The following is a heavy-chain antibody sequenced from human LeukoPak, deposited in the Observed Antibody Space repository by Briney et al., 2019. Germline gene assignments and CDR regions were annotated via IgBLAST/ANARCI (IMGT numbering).Heavy chain of an antibody. CDR1: GYTFTDYY. Sequence: GASVKVSCKASGYTFTDYYMHWVRQAPGQGLEWMGWINAGNGNTKYSQEFQGRVTITRDTSASTAYMELSSLRSEDMAVYYCARACSGGDCYGDWFDPWGQGTLVTVSS. J-gene: IGHJ5*02. V-gene: IGHV1-3*03. D-gene: IGHD2-21*02. CDR3: ARACSGGDCYGDWFDP. CDR2: INAGNGNT.